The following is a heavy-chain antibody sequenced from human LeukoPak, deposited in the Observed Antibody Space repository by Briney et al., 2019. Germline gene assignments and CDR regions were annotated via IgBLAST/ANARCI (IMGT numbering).Heavy chain of an antibody. CDR1: GGSISSYY. D-gene: IGHD3-10*01. Sequence: PSETLSLTCTVSGGSISSYYWSWIRQPPGKGLEWIGYIYYSGYTNYNPSLKSRVTISVDTSKNQFFLKLSSVTAADTAVYYCARTTMDRGTYYMDVWGKGTTVTISS. CDR2: IYYSGYT. CDR3: ARTTMDRGTYYMDV. V-gene: IGHV4-59*01. J-gene: IGHJ6*03.